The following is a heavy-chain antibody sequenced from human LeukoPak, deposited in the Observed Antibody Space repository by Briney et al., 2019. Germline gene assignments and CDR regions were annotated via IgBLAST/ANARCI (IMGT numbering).Heavy chain of an antibody. Sequence: GGSLRLSCAASGFTLSNHWMTWVRQVPGRGPEWVANVNRDGSETYYLDSVKGRFTISRDNSKSSLNLQMNSLRAEDTALYYCVRNNAMDVWGQGTAVIVSS. CDR1: GFTLSNHW. D-gene: IGHD2-8*01. CDR2: VNRDGSET. V-gene: IGHV3-7*03. J-gene: IGHJ6*02. CDR3: VRNNAMDV.